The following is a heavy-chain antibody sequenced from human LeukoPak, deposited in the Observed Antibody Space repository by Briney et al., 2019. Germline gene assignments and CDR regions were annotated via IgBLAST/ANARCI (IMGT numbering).Heavy chain of an antibody. CDR2: ISSSSSYI. V-gene: IGHV3-21*01. CDR1: GFTFSSYS. Sequence: KSGGSLRLSCAASGFTFSSYSMNWVRQAPGKGLEGVSSISSSSSYIYYADSVKGRFTISRDNAKNSLYLQMNSLRAEGTAVYYCARDPFLWFGEGENWFDPWGQGTLVTVSS. J-gene: IGHJ5*02. D-gene: IGHD3-10*01. CDR3: ARDPFLWFGEGENWFDP.